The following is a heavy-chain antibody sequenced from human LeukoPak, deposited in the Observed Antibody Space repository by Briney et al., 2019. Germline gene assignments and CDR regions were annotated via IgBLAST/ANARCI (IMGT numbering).Heavy chain of an antibody. V-gene: IGHV4-30-2*01. Sequence: SETLSLTCTVSGGSISSSSYYWSWIRQPPGKGLEWIGYIYHSGSTYYNPSLKSRVTISVDRSKNQFSLKLSSVTAADTAVYYCARTGPEWELPSGDDYWGQGTLVTVSS. CDR2: IYHSGST. CDR3: ARTGPEWELPSGDDY. J-gene: IGHJ4*02. CDR1: GGSISSSSYY. D-gene: IGHD1-26*01.